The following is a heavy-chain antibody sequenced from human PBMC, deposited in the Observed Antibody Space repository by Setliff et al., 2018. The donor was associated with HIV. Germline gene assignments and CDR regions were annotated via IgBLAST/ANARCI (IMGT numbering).Heavy chain of an antibody. CDR1: GGTFSSYA. CDR3: ARSRRIQLWLPLNY. Sequence: SVKVSCKASGGTFSSYAISWVRQAPGQGLEWMGGIIPILGIANYAQKFQGRVTITADKSTSTAYMELSSLRSEDTAVYYCARSRRIQLWLPLNYWGQGTLVTISS. CDR2: IIPILGIA. V-gene: IGHV1-69*10. J-gene: IGHJ4*02. D-gene: IGHD5-18*01.